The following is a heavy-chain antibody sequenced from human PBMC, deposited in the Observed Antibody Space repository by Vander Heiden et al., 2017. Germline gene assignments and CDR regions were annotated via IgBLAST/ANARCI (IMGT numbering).Heavy chain of an antibody. Sequence: QVQLVQSGAEVNKPGSSVKVSCNASGGTLSSYAISWVRQAPGQGLEWMGGISPIFGTANYAQKFQGRVTITADESTSTAYMELSSRRSENTAVYYCASAYSSGWYYFDYWGQGTLVTVSS. D-gene: IGHD6-19*01. V-gene: IGHV1-69*01. CDR3: ASAYSSGWYYFDY. CDR2: ISPIFGTA. J-gene: IGHJ4*02. CDR1: GGTLSSYA.